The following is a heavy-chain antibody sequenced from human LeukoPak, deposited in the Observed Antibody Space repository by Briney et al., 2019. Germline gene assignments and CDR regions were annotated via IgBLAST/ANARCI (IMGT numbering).Heavy chain of an antibody. CDR2: INQDGSEK. CDR1: GFTFSSYW. CDR3: ARSRSLHDY. J-gene: IGHJ4*02. V-gene: IGHV3-7*01. Sequence: GGSLRLSCAASGFTFSSYWMSWVRQAPGKGLEWVANINQDGSEKYYVDSVKGRFTISRDNAKNSLYLQMNSLGTEDTAPYYCARSRSLHDYWGQGTLVTVSS.